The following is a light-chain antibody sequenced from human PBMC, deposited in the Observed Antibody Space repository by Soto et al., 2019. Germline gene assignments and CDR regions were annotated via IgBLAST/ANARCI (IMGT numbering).Light chain of an antibody. CDR2: DAS. Sequence: DVQMPQSPSSLSAAVGDRVTITCQASHDISDYLNWYQHKPGEAPKLLIYDASKLEAGVPSRLSGGVYGTDFTYSISSRQPDDIDTYYCQQYATVPLTFGGGTNVEIK. J-gene: IGKJ4*01. CDR3: QQYATVPLT. CDR1: HDISDY. V-gene: IGKV1-33*01.